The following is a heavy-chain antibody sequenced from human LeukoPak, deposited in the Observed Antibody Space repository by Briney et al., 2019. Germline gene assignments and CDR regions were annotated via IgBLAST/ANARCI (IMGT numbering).Heavy chain of an antibody. CDR3: ASITMVRGVVGMDV. CDR2: IIPILGIA. Sequence: ASVKVSCKASGGTFSSYAISWVRQAPGQGLEWMGRIIPILGIANYAQKFQGRVTITADKSTSTAYMELSSLRSEDTAVYYCASITMVRGVVGMDVWGQGTTVTVSS. V-gene: IGHV1-69*04. CDR1: GGTFSSYA. D-gene: IGHD3-10*01. J-gene: IGHJ6*02.